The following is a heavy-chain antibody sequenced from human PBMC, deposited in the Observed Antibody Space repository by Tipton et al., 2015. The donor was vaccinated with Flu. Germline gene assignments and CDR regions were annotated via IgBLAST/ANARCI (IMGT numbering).Heavy chain of an antibody. CDR2: MYHGGNT. D-gene: IGHD3-10*01. Sequence: TLSLTCAVSGGSFSSGDHSWSWVRQPPGKGLEWIGNMYHGGNTYYSPSFKSRVTISGDRSKNQFSLDLRSVTAADTAVYYCATTTYYYGSGSHDYWGQGTLVTVSS. CDR1: GGSFSSGDHS. CDR3: ATTTYYYGSGSHDY. V-gene: IGHV4-30-2*01. J-gene: IGHJ4*02.